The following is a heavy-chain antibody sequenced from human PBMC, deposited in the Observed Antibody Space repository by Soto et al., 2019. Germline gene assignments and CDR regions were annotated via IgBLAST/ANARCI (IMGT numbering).Heavy chain of an antibody. CDR2: IKQDGSEK. CDR1: GFTFSSYW. Sequence: EVQLVESGGGLVQPGGSLRLSCAASGFTFSSYWMSWVRQAPGKGLEWVANIKQDGSEKYYVDSVKGRFTISRDNAKNSLYPQMNSLRAEDTAVYYCARAPPYYDILTGYEPYYMDVWGKGTTVTVSS. J-gene: IGHJ6*03. CDR3: ARAPPYYDILTGYEPYYMDV. V-gene: IGHV3-7*01. D-gene: IGHD3-9*01.